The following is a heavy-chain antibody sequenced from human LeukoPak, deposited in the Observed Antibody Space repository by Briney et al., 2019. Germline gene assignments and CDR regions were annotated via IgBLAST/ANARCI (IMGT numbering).Heavy chain of an antibody. D-gene: IGHD3-10*01. V-gene: IGHV3-30*03. CDR3: ARHGGFGELFPFDY. CDR2: ISYDGSNK. CDR1: GFILSDFG. J-gene: IGHJ4*02. Sequence: GGSLRLSCAASGFILSDFGMHWVRQAPGKGLEWVAVISYDGSNKYYADSVKGRFTISRDNSKNTLYLQMNSLRAEDTAVYYCARHGGFGELFPFDYWGQGTLVTVSS.